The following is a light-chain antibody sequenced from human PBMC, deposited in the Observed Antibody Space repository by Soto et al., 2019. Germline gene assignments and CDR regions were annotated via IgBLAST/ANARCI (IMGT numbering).Light chain of an antibody. Sequence: QSALTQPASVSGSPGQSITISCTGTRSDVGGYNYVYWHQQHPGKAPKLMIYDVTNRPSGVSDRFSGSKSGNTASLTISGLQDEDESDYYGSSYTSSSTYVFGAGTKLTVL. CDR1: RSDVGGYNY. J-gene: IGLJ1*01. V-gene: IGLV2-14*01. CDR3: SSYTSSSTYV. CDR2: DVT.